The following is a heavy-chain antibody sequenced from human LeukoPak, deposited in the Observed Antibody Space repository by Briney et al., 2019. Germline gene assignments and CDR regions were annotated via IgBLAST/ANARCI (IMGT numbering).Heavy chain of an antibody. D-gene: IGHD2-21*01. Sequence: QPGGSLRLSCADSGFTFSSHAMSWVRQAPGKGLEWVSGISNSGGSTYYADSVKGRFTISRDNSKITLYLQMNSLRVEDTAVYYCAKRSRADSYYFDYWGQGTLVTVSS. J-gene: IGHJ4*02. CDR1: GFTFSSHA. CDR3: AKRSRADSYYFDY. V-gene: IGHV3-23*01. CDR2: ISNSGGST.